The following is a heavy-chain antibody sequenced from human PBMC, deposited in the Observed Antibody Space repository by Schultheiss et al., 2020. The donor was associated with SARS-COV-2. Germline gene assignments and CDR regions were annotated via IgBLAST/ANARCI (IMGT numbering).Heavy chain of an antibody. V-gene: IGHV4-59*02. Sequence: SQTLSLTCTVSGASVSNNYWSWIRQPPGKGLEWIGYIYYSGSTNYNPSLKSRVTISVDTSKNQFSLKLISVTAADTAVYYCARDEGDLGYWGQGTLVTVSS. CDR3: ARDEGDLGY. CDR2: IYYSGST. J-gene: IGHJ4*02. CDR1: GASVSNNY.